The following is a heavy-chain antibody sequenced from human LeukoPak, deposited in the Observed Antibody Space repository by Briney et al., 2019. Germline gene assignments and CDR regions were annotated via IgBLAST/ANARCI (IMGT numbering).Heavy chain of an antibody. V-gene: IGHV4-59*01. CDR2: IYYSGST. J-gene: IGHJ3*02. CDR1: GGSISSYY. CDR3: ARDSTGDDAFDI. Sequence: SSETLSLTCTVSGGSISSYYWSWIRQPPGKGLEWIGYIYYSGSTNYNPSLKSRVTISVDTSKNQFSLKLSSVTAADTAVYYCARDSTGDDAFDIWGQGTIVTVSS. D-gene: IGHD7-27*01.